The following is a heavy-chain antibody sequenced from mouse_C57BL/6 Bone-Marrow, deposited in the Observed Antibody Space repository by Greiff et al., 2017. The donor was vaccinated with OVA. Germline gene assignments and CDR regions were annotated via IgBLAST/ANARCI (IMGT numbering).Heavy chain of an antibody. CDR2: IYPGSGST. V-gene: IGHV1-55*01. D-gene: IGHD2-1*01. CDR3: ARYGHYVGYAMDY. Sequence: QVQLQQPGAELVKPGASVKMSCKASGYTFTNYWITWVKQRPGQGLEWIGDIYPGSGSTNYNEKFKSKATLTVDTSSSTAYMQLSSLTSEDSAVYYCARYGHYVGYAMDYWGQGTSVTVSS. CDR1: GYTFTNYW. J-gene: IGHJ4*01.